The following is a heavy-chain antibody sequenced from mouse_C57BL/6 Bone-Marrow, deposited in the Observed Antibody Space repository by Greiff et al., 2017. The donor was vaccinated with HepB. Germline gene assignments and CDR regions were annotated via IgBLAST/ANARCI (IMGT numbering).Heavy chain of an antibody. CDR1: GFKFKNTK. CDR2: IDPANGNT. D-gene: IGHD1-1*01. J-gene: IGHJ2*01. V-gene: IGHV14-3*01. CDR3: ATFITTVVALDY. Sequence: VQLQQSVAELVRPGASVKLSCKASGFKFKNTKMTWVKQRPERGREWIGRIDPANGNTKYAPKFQGKATITADTSSNTAYLQLSSLTSEDTAIYYCATFITTVVALDYWGQGTTLTVSS.